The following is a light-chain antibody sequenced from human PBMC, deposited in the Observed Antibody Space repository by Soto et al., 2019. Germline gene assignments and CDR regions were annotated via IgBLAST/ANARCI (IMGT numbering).Light chain of an antibody. CDR3: SSYTSSVTVA. J-gene: IGLJ2*01. Sequence: SALTQPASASGSPGQSITISCTGTSGDVGGYNSVSWYQQHPGKAPKLMIYEVSNRPSGVSNRFSGSKSGNTASLTISGLQAEDEADYYCSSYTSSVTVAFGGGTKVTVL. CDR2: EVS. CDR1: SGDVGGYNS. V-gene: IGLV2-14*01.